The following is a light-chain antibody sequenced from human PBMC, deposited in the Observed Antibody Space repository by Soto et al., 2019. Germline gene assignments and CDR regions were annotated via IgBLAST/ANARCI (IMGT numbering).Light chain of an antibody. Sequence: EIVLTQSPGTLSLSPGERATLSCRASQSVSSYLAWYQPKPGQAPRLLIYDASNRATGIPDRFSGSGSGTDFTLTISRLEPEDFAVHYCQQYGSSGTFGQGT. CDR1: QSVSSY. CDR3: QQYGSSGT. J-gene: IGKJ1*01. V-gene: IGKV3-20*01. CDR2: DAS.